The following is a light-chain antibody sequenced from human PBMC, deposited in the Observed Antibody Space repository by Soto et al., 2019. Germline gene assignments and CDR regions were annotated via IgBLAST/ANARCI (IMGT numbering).Light chain of an antibody. Sequence: SYELTQPPSVSVAPGQTATIACGGKNVGSNSVHWYHQKPGQAPVLVVFEHSDRPSGIPERFSASKSGNTATLTISRVEAGDEADYYCQVWDSSRHVVFGGGTKLTVL. CDR1: NVGSNS. CDR2: EHS. V-gene: IGLV3-21*02. CDR3: QVWDSSRHVV. J-gene: IGLJ2*01.